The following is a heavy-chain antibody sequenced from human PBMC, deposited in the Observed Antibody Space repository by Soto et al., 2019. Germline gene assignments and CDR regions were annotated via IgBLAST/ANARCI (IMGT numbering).Heavy chain of an antibody. CDR3: ARGSSIAGLYYGMDV. J-gene: IGHJ6*02. D-gene: IGHD6-6*01. CDR2: IYYSGIT. Sequence: QVQLQESGPGLGKPSQTLSLTCTVSGGSISSGGYYWTWIRQHTGKGLGWIGYIYYSGITYYNPSLKSRVTISLDTSKNQFSLKLSSVTAADTAVYYCARGSSIAGLYYGMDVWGPGTTGTVS. CDR1: GGSISSGGYY. V-gene: IGHV4-31*03.